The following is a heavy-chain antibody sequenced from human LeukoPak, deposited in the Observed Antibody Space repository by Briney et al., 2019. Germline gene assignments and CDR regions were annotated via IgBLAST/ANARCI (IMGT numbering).Heavy chain of an antibody. CDR3: ARGPYYYDSSGYKPNWYFDL. J-gene: IGHJ2*01. CDR1: GGSISSGGYS. V-gene: IGHV4-30-2*01. D-gene: IGHD3-22*01. CDR2: IYHSGST. Sequence: SETLSLTCAVSGGSISSGGYSWSWIRQPPGKGLEWIGYIYHSGSTYYNPSLKSRVTISVDRSKNQSSLKLSSVTAADTAVYYCARGPYYYDSSGYKPNWYFDLWGRGTLVTVSS.